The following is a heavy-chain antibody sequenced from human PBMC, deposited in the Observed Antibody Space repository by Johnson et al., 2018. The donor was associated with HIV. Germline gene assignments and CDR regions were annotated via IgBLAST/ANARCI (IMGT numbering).Heavy chain of an antibody. CDR1: GFTFSDYY. J-gene: IGHJ3*01. D-gene: IGHD6-19*01. V-gene: IGHV3-11*04. Sequence: QVQLVESGGGLVKPGGSLRLSCAASGFTFSDYYMSWIRQAPGKGLEWISYISSSGSTIYYADSVKGRCTIARDNSKNSLLLQMNSLRAEDTAVYYCARERGGSSGWSDALDVWGQGTMVTVSS. CDR3: ARERGGSSGWSDALDV. CDR2: ISSSGSTI.